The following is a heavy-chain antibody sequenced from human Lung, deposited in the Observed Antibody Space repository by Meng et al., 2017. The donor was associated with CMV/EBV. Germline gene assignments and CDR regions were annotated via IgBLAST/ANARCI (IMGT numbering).Heavy chain of an antibody. J-gene: IGHJ3*02. CDR2: IKEDGSEK. V-gene: IGHV3-7*01. D-gene: IGHD2-2*01. Sequence: GEXXKISCAASGITFSSNWMSWVREAPGKGLEWVANIKEDGSEKYYVESVKGRFTISRDNAKKSLYLQMNSLRAEDTAVYYCARDQGSCTSISCRGDAFDIWGQGXMVTVSS. CDR3: ARDQGSCTSISCRGDAFDI. CDR1: GITFSSNW.